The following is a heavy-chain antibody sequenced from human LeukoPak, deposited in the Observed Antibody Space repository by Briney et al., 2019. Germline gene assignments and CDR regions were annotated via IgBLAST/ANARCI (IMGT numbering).Heavy chain of an antibody. D-gene: IGHD3-16*02. J-gene: IGHJ5*02. CDR3: ARECIMITFGGVIAYNWFDP. Sequence: SETLSLTCTVSRGSISSSSYYWGWIRQPAGKGLEWIGRIYTSGSTNYNPSLKSRVTISVDTSKNQFSLKLSSVTAADTAVYYCARECIMITFGGVIAYNWFDPWGQGTLVTVSS. CDR1: RGSISSSSYY. V-gene: IGHV4-61*02. CDR2: IYTSGST.